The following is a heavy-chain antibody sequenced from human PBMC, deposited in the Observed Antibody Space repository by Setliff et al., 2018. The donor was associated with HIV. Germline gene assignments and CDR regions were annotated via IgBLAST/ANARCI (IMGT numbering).Heavy chain of an antibody. J-gene: IGHJ3*02. Sequence: ASVKVSCKASGDTFTSYYMHWVRRAPGQGLEWMGMISPSGASTKYAQRLQGRVTLTRDMSSSTVYVELSSLRSDDTAVYYCARSIYEWGAFDIWGQGTMVTVSS. D-gene: IGHD2-8*01. V-gene: IGHV1-46*01. CDR1: GDTFTSYY. CDR3: ARSIYEWGAFDI. CDR2: ISPSGAST.